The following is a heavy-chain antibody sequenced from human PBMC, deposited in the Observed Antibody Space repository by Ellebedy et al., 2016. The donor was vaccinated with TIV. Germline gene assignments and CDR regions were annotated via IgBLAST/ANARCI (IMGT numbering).Heavy chain of an antibody. CDR3: GRDAVTGNGKWDCLDP. D-gene: IGHD7-27*01. J-gene: IGHJ5*02. CDR1: GFSFNKYW. V-gene: IGHV3-7*03. CDR2: ISQDGSAT. Sequence: GESLKISCAGSGFSFNKYWLNWVRHTPGRGLEWVAKISQDGSATAYVDSVRGRFTISRDNSRNTLSLQMNSLRAEDSAIYYCGRDAVTGNGKWDCLDPWGQGTLVTVSS.